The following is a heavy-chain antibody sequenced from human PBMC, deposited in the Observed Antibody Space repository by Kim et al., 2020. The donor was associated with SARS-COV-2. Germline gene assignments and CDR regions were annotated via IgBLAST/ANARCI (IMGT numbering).Heavy chain of an antibody. J-gene: IGHJ6*02. CDR3: TTEGQYYDFWSGYYRRWGEYSGMDV. Sequence: GGSLRLSCAASGFTFSNAWMSWVRQAPGKGLEWVGRIKSKTDGGTTDYAAPVKGRFTISRDDSKNTLYLQMNSLKTEDTAVYYCTTEGQYYDFWSGYYRRWGEYSGMDVWGQGTTVTVSS. V-gene: IGHV3-15*01. D-gene: IGHD3-3*01. CDR1: GFTFSNAW. CDR2: IKSKTDGGTT.